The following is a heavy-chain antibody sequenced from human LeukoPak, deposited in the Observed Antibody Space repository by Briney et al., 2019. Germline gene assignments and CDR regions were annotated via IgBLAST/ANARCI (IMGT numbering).Heavy chain of an antibody. CDR3: ARDMPMIVVTINWFDP. D-gene: IGHD3-22*01. CDR2: MNPNSGNT. J-gene: IGHJ5*02. Sequence: GESLKISCKGSGYTFTSYDIKWVRQATGEGLEWMGWMNPNSGNTGYAQKFQCRVTMTRNTSISTAYMELSSLRSEDTAVYYCARDMPMIVVTINWFDPWGQGTLVTVSS. CDR1: GYTFTSYD. V-gene: IGHV1-8*01.